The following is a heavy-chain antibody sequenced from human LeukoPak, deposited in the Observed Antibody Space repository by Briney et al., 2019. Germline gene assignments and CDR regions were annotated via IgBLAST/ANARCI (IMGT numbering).Heavy chain of an antibody. V-gene: IGHV1-69*05. D-gene: IGHD6-13*01. CDR3: ARASVLPRGPSEYSSSWYYFDY. J-gene: IGHJ4*02. CDR2: IIPIFGTA. Sequence: GASVKVSCKASGGTFSSYAISWVRQAPGQGLEWMGGIIPIFGTANYAQKFQGRVTITTDESTSTAYMELSSLRSEDTAVYYCARASVLPRGPSEYSSSWYYFDYWGQGTLVTVSS. CDR1: GGTFSSYA.